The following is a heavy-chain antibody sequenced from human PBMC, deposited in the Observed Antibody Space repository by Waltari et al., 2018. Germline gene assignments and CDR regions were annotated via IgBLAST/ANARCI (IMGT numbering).Heavy chain of an antibody. CDR3: AREQFYNSGIQGSAFDY. J-gene: IGHJ4*02. Sequence: EVQLVESGGGLIQPGGSLRLSCAASGFTFSSSEVNWVRQAPGKGLEWVSYIGRSGDIMFFADSVRGRFTISRDNAKNSLYLQMNSLRVEDTAVYYCAREQFYNSGIQGSAFDYWGQGTLVTVSS. D-gene: IGHD3-10*01. V-gene: IGHV3-48*03. CDR2: IGRSGDIM. CDR1: GFTFSSSE.